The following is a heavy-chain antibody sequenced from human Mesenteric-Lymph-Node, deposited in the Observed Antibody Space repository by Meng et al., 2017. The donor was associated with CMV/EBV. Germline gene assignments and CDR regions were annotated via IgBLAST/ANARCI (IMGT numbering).Heavy chain of an antibody. CDR1: GFTVSSNY. CDR3: ARDSNDSDYYYGMDV. V-gene: IGHV3-53*01. J-gene: IGHJ6*02. CDR2: IYSGGST. D-gene: IGHD3-3*01. Sequence: GESLKISCAASGFTVSSNYMSWVRQAPGKGLEWVSVIYSGGSTYYADSVKGRFTISRDNSKNTLHLQMNSLRAEDTAVYYCARDSNDSDYYYGMDVWGQGTTVTVSS.